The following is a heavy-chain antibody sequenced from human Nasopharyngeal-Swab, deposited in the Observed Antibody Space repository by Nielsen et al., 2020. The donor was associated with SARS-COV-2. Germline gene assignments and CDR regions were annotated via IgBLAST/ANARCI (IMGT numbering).Heavy chain of an antibody. V-gene: IGHV3-30*18. CDR3: AKDTPPPNTYYDFWSGYYGLDY. D-gene: IGHD3-3*01. J-gene: IGHJ4*02. CDR2: ISYDGSNK. Sequence: VRQMPGKGLEWVAVISYDGSNKYYADSVKGRFTISRDNSKNTLYLQMNSLRAEDTAVYYCAKDTPPPNTYYDFWSGYYGLDYRGQGTLVTVSS.